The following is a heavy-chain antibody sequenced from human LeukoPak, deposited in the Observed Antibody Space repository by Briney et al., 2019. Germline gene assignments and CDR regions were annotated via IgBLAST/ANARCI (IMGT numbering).Heavy chain of an antibody. CDR1: GFTFSSYG. V-gene: IGHV3-30*03. CDR2: ISYDGSNK. Sequence: GGSLRLSCAASGFTFSSYGMHWVRQAPGKGLEWVAVISYDGSNKYYADSVKGRFTISRDNSKNTLYLQMNSLRAEDTAVYYCATAPPSTTYRSTWEQDYWGQGTLVTVSS. CDR3: ATAPPSTTYRSTWEQDY. D-gene: IGHD6-13*01. J-gene: IGHJ4*02.